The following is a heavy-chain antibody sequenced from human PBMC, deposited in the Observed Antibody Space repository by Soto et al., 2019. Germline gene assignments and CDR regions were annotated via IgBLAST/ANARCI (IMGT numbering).Heavy chain of an antibody. Sequence: SVKVSCKASGDTFTNSGISWLRQAPGQGLEWMGRIIPILGIANYAQKFQGRVTITADKSTGTAYMELSSLRSEDTAVYYCAREEYYYGSGAFFDYWGQGALVTVSS. J-gene: IGHJ4*02. V-gene: IGHV1-69*04. D-gene: IGHD3-10*01. CDR3: AREEYYYGSGAFFDY. CDR2: IIPILGIA. CDR1: GDTFTNSG.